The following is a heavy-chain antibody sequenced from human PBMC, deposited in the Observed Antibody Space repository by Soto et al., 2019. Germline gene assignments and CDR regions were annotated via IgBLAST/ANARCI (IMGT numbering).Heavy chain of an antibody. CDR1: GFTFSSYN. D-gene: IGHD3-16*01. CDR3: ARRLEGYYYYGLDV. J-gene: IGHJ6*02. Sequence: EVQLVESGGGLVQPGGSLRLSCAASGFTFSSYNMNWVRQAPGKGLEWVSYISISSSTIHYADSVKGRFTISRDNAKSSLYLQMNSLRDEDTAVYYCARRLEGYYYYGLDVLGQGTTVTVSS. CDR2: ISISSSTI. V-gene: IGHV3-48*02.